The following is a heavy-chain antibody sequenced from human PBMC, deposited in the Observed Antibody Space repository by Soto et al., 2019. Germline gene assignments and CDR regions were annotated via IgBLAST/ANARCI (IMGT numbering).Heavy chain of an antibody. V-gene: IGHV3-33*01. J-gene: IGHJ4*02. CDR3: ARADKSGDHVGY. D-gene: IGHD2-21*02. CDR1: GFTFSSYG. Sequence: GGSLRLSCAASGFTFSSYGMHWVRQAPGKGLEWVAVIWYDGSNKYYADSVKGRFTISRDNSKNTLYLQMNSLRAEDTAVYYCARADKSGDHVGYWGQGTLVTVSS. CDR2: IWYDGSNK.